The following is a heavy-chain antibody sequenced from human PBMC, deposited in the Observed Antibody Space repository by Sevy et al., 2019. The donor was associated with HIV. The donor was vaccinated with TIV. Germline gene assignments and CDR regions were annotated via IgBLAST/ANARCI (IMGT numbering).Heavy chain of an antibody. J-gene: IGHJ4*02. CDR2: LSFGCGKI. Sequence: GGSLRLSCAASGFAFYDYSMSWIRQAQGTGRGWVEILSFGCGKINYADSVKGRFTISRDNSKNSFYLQMDNLRVEDTALYYCAREGCTRPHDYWGQGTRVTVSS. D-gene: IGHD2-8*01. CDR3: AREGCTRPHDY. V-gene: IGHV3-23*01. CDR1: GFAFYDYS.